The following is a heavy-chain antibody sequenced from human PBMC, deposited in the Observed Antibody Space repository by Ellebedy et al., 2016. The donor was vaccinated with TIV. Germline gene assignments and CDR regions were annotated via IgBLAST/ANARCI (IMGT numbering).Heavy chain of an antibody. CDR2: ISSSIITI. Sequence: PGGSLRLSCAASGFTFSSYSMNWVRQAPGKGLEWVSYISSSIITIYYADSVKGRFTISRDNAKNSLYLQMNNLRAEDTAVYYCARGWDSSSSYFDYWGQGTLVTVSS. CDR3: ARGWDSSSSYFDY. J-gene: IGHJ4*02. V-gene: IGHV3-48*01. CDR1: GFTFSSYS. D-gene: IGHD6-6*01.